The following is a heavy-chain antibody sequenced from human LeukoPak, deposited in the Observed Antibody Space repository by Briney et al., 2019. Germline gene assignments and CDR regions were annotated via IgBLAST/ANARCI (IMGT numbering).Heavy chain of an antibody. CDR3: AKPSVSGTGRSWFDA. V-gene: IGHV3-23*01. CDR2: VSGSGGNT. D-gene: IGHD6-19*01. J-gene: IGHJ5*02. CDR1: GFTFSSYS. Sequence: GGSLRLSCAASGFTFSSYSMTWVRLAPGKGLEWVSVVSGSGGNTVYADSVKGRFTISRDNSKNTLYLQMNSLRAEDTAVYYCAKPSVSGTGRSWFDAWGQGTLVTVSS.